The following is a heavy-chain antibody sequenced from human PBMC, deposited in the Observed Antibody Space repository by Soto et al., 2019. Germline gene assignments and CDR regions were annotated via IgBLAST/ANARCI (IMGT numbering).Heavy chain of an antibody. CDR3: ARDDLYGGWFDP. CDR1: GGSFSGYY. V-gene: IGHV4-34*01. CDR2: IYHSGYT. Sequence: PSETLSLTCAVYGGSFSGYYWSWIRQPPGKGLEWIGYIYHSGYTYYNPSLKSRVTISVDKSKNQFSLHLNSVTAADTAVYYCARDDLYGGWFDPWGQGTLVTVS. D-gene: IGHD4-17*01. J-gene: IGHJ5*02.